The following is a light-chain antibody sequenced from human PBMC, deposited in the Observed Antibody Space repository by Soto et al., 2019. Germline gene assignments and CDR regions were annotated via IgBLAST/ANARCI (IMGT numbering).Light chain of an antibody. J-gene: IGKJ3*01. CDR1: QSVSSY. CDR3: QQRSNWPFT. V-gene: IGKV3-11*01. CDR2: AAS. Sequence: DIVLTQSPATLSLSPGERATLSCRASQSVSSYLAWYQQKPGQAPRLLIYAASNRATGIPDRFSGSGSRTDFTPTISSLEPEDFDVYYCQQRSNWPFTLGPGTNVDIK.